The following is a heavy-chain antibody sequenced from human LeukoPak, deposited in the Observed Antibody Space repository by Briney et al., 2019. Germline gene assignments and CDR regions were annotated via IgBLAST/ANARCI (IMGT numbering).Heavy chain of an antibody. D-gene: IGHD4-17*01. CDR2: ISGAGT. J-gene: IGHJ1*01. CDR1: GFPFSNYA. Sequence: PGGSLSLSCAASGFPFSNYALTGVRQAPGRGLEGVSSISGAGTYYADSVKGRFSLSRDNYKNTLYLQMSSLRAEDTAVYYCARDPNGDYVGAFDFQRWGQGTLVTVSS. V-gene: IGHV3-23*01. CDR3: ARDPNGDYVGAFDFQR.